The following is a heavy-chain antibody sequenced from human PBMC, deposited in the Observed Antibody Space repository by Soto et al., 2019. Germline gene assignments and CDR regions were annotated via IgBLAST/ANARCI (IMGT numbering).Heavy chain of an antibody. CDR3: AKSLLFVDHGYMDV. CDR2: IIPIQGKA. Sequence: QVQLVQSGAELKKPGSSVKVSCEASGGSFTSYSFTWVRQAPGQGLEWMVRIIPIQGKANYALKFQDRVTITADRSTRTVYMELTSLRPEDTAVYFCAKSLLFVDHGYMDVWGKGTTVTVSS. J-gene: IGHJ6*03. D-gene: IGHD2-21*01. CDR1: GGSFTSYS. V-gene: IGHV1-69*02.